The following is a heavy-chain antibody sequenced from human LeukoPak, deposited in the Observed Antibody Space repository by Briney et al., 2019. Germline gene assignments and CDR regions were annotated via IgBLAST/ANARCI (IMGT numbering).Heavy chain of an antibody. V-gene: IGHV3-30*04. Sequence: GGSLRLSCAASGFAFSTYPVHWVRQAPGKGLEWVAVISYDGSNKYYADSVRGRFTISRDNSKNTLYLQMNSLRAEDTAVYYCARDDVDIVATGYYYYGMDVWGQGTTVTVSS. CDR3: ARDDVDIVATGYYYYGMDV. D-gene: IGHD5-12*01. J-gene: IGHJ6*02. CDR1: GFAFSTYP. CDR2: ISYDGSNK.